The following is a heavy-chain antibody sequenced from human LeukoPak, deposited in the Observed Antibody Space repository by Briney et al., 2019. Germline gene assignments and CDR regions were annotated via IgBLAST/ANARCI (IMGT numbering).Heavy chain of an antibody. V-gene: IGHV4-39*01. CDR2: IYYNGST. D-gene: IGHD6-13*01. CDR3: ARQETRYSIASTES. J-gene: IGHJ4*02. CDR1: GGSISSSSYY. Sequence: PSETLSLTCTVSGGSISSSSYYWGWIRQPPGKGLEWIGSIYYNGSTYYNPSLKSRVTISVDTSKNQFSLKLSSVTAADTAVYYCARQETRYSIASTESWGQGTLVTVSS.